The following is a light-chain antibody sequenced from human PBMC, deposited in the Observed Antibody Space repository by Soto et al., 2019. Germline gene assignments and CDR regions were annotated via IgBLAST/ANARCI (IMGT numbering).Light chain of an antibody. CDR1: SSNVGSYKL. CDR3: RSSGGSPPYV. V-gene: IGLV2-23*02. J-gene: IGLJ1*01. Sequence: QSVLTQPASVSGSPGQSITISCTGTSSNVGSYKLVSRYQQHPGKAPKLMIFEVNKRPSGVSNRFSGSKSGNTASLTISGLKVEDEADYYCRSSGGSPPYVFGTGTKVTVL. CDR2: EVN.